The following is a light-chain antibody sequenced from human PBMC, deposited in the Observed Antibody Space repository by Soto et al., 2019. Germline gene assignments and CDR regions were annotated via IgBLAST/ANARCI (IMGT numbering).Light chain of an antibody. Sequence: QSALTQPASVSGSPGQSITISCTGTSSDVGGHDYVSWYQQHPGKVPKLMIYEVSNRPSGVSNRFSGSKSGDTASLTISGLQAEEEADYYCSSYTSSSTFGFRTGTQV. J-gene: IGLJ1*01. CDR2: EVS. CDR3: SSYTSSSTFG. V-gene: IGLV2-14*01. CDR1: SSDVGGHDY.